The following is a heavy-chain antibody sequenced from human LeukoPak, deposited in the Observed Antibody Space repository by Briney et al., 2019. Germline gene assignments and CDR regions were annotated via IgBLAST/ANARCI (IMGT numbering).Heavy chain of an antibody. D-gene: IGHD3-9*01. Sequence: PGGSLRLSCAASGFTFSSYGMHWVRQAPGKGLEWVAVISYDGSNKYYADSVKGRFTISRDNSKNTLYLQMNSLRAEDTAVYYCAKDHVLRYFDWLSHGMDVWGQGTTVTVSS. CDR2: ISYDGSNK. J-gene: IGHJ6*02. CDR3: AKDHVLRYFDWLSHGMDV. V-gene: IGHV3-30*18. CDR1: GFTFSSYG.